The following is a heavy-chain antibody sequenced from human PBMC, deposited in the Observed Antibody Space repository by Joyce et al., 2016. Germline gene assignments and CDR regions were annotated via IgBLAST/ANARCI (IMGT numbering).Heavy chain of an antibody. CDR3: ARVGRTGYTCDY. D-gene: IGHD5-24*01. CDR2: ISASSGTI. J-gene: IGHJ4*02. CDR1: GFSFNNYS. Sequence: EVQLVESGGGLVQPGGSLRLSCAASGFSFNNYSINWVRQAPGKGLEWLSYISASSGTIYYADAVKDRFTISRDNAKNSVYLQMNSLRDEDTAVYYCARVGRTGYTCDYWGQGTLVTVSS. V-gene: IGHV3-48*02.